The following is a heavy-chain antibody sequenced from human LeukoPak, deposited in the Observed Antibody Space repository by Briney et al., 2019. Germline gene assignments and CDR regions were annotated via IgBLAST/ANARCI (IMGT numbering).Heavy chain of an antibody. CDR3: AKDTSPTVTTYFDY. CDR2: ISWNSGSI. J-gene: IGHJ4*02. D-gene: IGHD4-17*01. Sequence: PGRSLRLSCAASGFTFDDYAMHWVRQAPGKGLERVSGISWNSGSIGYADSVKGRFTISRDNAKNSLYLQMNSLRAEDMALYYCAKDTSPTVTTYFDYWGQGTLVTVSS. CDR1: GFTFDDYA. V-gene: IGHV3-9*03.